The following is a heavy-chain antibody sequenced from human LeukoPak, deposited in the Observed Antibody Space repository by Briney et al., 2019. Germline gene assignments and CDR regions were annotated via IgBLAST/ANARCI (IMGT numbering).Heavy chain of an antibody. Sequence: ASVKVSCKASGYTFTGYYMHWVRQAPGQGLEWMGWINPNSGGTNYAQKFQGRVTMTRDTSISTAYMELSRLRSDDTAVYYCARIRILEWLLMFDYWGQETLVTVSS. D-gene: IGHD3-3*01. CDR2: INPNSGGT. CDR1: GYTFTGYY. CDR3: ARIRILEWLLMFDY. V-gene: IGHV1-2*02. J-gene: IGHJ4*02.